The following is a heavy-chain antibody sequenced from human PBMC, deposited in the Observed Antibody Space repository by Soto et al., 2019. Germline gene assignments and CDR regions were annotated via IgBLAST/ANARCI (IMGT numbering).Heavy chain of an antibody. CDR2: MNPNSGNT. CDR3: ASGAQGVGGNSLGY. Sequence: ASVKVSCKASGYTFTSYDINWVRQATGQGLEWMGWMNPNSGNTGYAQKFQGRVTMTRNTSTSTAYMELSSLRSEDTAVYYCASGAQGVGGNSLGYWGQGTLVTVSS. D-gene: IGHD6-19*01. V-gene: IGHV1-8*01. J-gene: IGHJ4*02. CDR1: GYTFTSYD.